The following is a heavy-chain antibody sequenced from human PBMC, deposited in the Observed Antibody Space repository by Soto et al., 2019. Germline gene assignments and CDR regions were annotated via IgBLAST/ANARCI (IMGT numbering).Heavy chain of an antibody. CDR3: ARGEGVDVVADFKRELDP. CDR2: IYFTGST. J-gene: IGHJ5*02. V-gene: IGHV4-30-4*01. D-gene: IGHD5-12*01. CDR1: GDTVNNVDYF. Sequence: SETLSLTCTVSGDTVNNVDYFWIWIRQSPGKGLEWLGYIYFTGSTYYSLSLKSRLHISMDKSKNHFSLEMTSVTVADTAVYFCARGEGVDVVADFKRELDPWCPGVVVT.